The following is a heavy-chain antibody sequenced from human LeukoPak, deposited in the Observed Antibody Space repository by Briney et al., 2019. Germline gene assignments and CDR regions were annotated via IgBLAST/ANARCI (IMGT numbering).Heavy chain of an antibody. J-gene: IGHJ4*02. D-gene: IGHD3-16*01. CDR1: GYSFTSYW. CDR2: IYPGDSDT. CDR3: ARRLFAPQAQGYYFDY. V-gene: IGHV5-51*01. Sequence: PGESLKISCKGSGYSFTSYWIGWVRQMPGKGLEWMGIIYPGDSDTRYSPSFQGQVTISADKSISTAYLQWSSLKASDTAMYYCARRLFAPQAQGYYFDYWGQGTLVTVSS.